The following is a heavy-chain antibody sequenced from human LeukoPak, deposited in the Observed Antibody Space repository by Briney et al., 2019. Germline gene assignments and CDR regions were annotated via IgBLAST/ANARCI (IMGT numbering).Heavy chain of an antibody. CDR3: ARETTGVWSTIDS. Sequence: GASVKVSCKASGYSFTNFDIYWVRQAPGQGLEWMGWMSPISGNTAYAPKFQGRVTMTRDTSITTVYMELNSLRSEDTAVYFCARETTGVWSTIDSWGQGTLVTVSS. D-gene: IGHD1-1*01. CDR2: MSPISGNT. V-gene: IGHV1-8*01. CDR1: GYSFTNFD. J-gene: IGHJ4*02.